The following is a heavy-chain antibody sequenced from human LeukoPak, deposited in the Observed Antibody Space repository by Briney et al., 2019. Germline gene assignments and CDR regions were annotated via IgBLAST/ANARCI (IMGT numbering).Heavy chain of an antibody. CDR3: ARGPVGGATYYDGDAFDI. V-gene: IGHV3-21*05. CDR2: ISSSSSYI. CDR1: GFTFSSYE. D-gene: IGHD1-26*01. J-gene: IGHJ3*02. Sequence: GGSLRLSCAASGFTFSSYEMNWVRQAPGKGLEWVSYISSSSSYIYYADSVKGRFTISRDNAKNSLYLQMNSLRAEDTAVYYCARGPVGGATYYDGDAFDIWGQGTMVTVSS.